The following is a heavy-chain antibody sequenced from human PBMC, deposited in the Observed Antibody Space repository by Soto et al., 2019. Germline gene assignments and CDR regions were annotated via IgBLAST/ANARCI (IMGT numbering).Heavy chain of an antibody. Sequence: SETLSLTCTVSGGSISSSSYYWSWIRQPPGKGLEWIGYIYYDGSTSYNPSLRSRVTISVDTSKYQFSLILSSVTSADTAVYYCARDQLSSGLYVWFDPWGQGTLVTVSS. J-gene: IGHJ5*02. CDR3: ARDQLSSGLYVWFDP. D-gene: IGHD6-25*01. CDR1: GGSISSSSYY. CDR2: IYYDGST. V-gene: IGHV4-61*01.